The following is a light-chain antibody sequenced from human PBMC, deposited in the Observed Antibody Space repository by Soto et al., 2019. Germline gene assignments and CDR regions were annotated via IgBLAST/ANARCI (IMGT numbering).Light chain of an antibody. J-gene: IGLJ2*01. V-gene: IGLV1-40*01. CDR1: SSNIGAGYD. CDR2: GNS. Sequence: QPVLTQPPSVSGAPGQRVTISCTGSSSNIGAGYDVHWYQQLPGTAPKLPISGNSNRPSGVPDRFSGSKSGTSASLAITGLQAEDEADYYCQSYDSSLSVVFGGGTKLTVL. CDR3: QSYDSSLSVV.